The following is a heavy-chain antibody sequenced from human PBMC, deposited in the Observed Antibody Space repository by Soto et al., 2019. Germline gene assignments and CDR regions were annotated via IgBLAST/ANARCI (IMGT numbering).Heavy chain of an antibody. Sequence: LRLSCAASGFSFSTYAMTWVRQARGKGLDWVSSISASGGGTYYADSVKGRFTISRDNSKNTLYLQMDSLRAEDTAVYYCAKISSVSATIYWGQGTLVTVSS. D-gene: IGHD5-12*01. CDR3: AKISSVSATIY. CDR1: GFSFSTYA. J-gene: IGHJ4*02. CDR2: ISASGGGT. V-gene: IGHV3-23*01.